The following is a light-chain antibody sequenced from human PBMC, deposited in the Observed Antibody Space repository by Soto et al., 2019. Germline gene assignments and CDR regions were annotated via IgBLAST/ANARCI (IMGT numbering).Light chain of an antibody. Sequence: QSALTQPASVSGSPGQSITISCTGTSSDVGGYNFVSWYQQHPGKAPKLMIYDVNRRPSGVPNRFSGSKSGKTASLTISGLQAEDEADYYCTSYASSSTVVFGAGTKLTVL. J-gene: IGLJ3*02. CDR3: TSYASSSTVV. CDR2: DVN. CDR1: SSDVGGYNF. V-gene: IGLV2-14*01.